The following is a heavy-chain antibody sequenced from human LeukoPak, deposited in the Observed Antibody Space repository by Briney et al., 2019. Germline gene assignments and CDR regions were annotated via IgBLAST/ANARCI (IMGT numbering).Heavy chain of an antibody. CDR3: ARDAGRFGEFWYYFDY. CDR1: GFTFSSYA. D-gene: IGHD3-10*01. V-gene: IGHV3-30-3*01. CDR2: ISYDGSNK. Sequence: PGGSLRLSCAASGFTFSSYAMHWVRQAPGKGLEWVAVISYDGSNKYYADSVKGRFTISRDNSKNTLYLQMNSLRAEDTAVYYCARDAGRFGEFWYYFDYWGQGTLVTVSS. J-gene: IGHJ4*02.